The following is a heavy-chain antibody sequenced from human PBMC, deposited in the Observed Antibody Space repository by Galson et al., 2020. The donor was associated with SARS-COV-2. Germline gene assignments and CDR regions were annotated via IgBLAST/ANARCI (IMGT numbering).Heavy chain of an antibody. D-gene: IGHD3-3*01. V-gene: IGHV4-31*03. CDR1: GGSISSGGYY. Sequence: ETSETLSLTCTVSGGSISSGGYYWSWIRQHPGKVLEWIGYIYYSGSTYYNPSPKSRVTISVDTSKNQFSLKLISVTAADTAVYYCARIISVGIFGVVNWFDPWGQGTLVTVSS. CDR2: IYYSGST. CDR3: ARIISVGIFGVVNWFDP. J-gene: IGHJ5*02.